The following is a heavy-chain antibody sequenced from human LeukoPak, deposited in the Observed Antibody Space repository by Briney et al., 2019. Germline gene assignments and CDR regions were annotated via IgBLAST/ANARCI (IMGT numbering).Heavy chain of an antibody. CDR1: GFIFSTYG. CDR2: IWFDGTEK. J-gene: IGHJ4*02. CDR3: VKGSLLAARCFDY. D-gene: IGHD6-6*01. V-gene: IGHV3-33*06. Sequence: PGGSLRLSCTASGFIFSTYGMHWVRQAPGKGLEWVAIIWFDGTEKYYADSVKGRFTISRDNSKNTLYLQMNSLRVEDAAVYYCVKGSLLAARCFDYWGQGTLVTVSS.